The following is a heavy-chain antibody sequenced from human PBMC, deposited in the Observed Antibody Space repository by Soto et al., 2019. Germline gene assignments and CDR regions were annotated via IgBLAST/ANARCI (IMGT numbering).Heavy chain of an antibody. J-gene: IGHJ4*02. V-gene: IGHV3-43*01. CDR1: GFTFDDYT. CDR3: AKVSYSSSWPDPFDY. D-gene: IGHD6-13*01. Sequence: PGGSLRLSCAASGFTFDDYTMHWVRQAPGKGLEWVSLISWDGGSTYYADSVKGRLTISRDNSKNSLYLQMNSLRTEDTALYYCAKVSYSSSWPDPFDYWGQGTLVTVSS. CDR2: ISWDGGST.